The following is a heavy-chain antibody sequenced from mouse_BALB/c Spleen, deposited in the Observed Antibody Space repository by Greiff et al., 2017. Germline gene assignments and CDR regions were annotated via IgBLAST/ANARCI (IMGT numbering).Heavy chain of an antibody. CDR3: ARGGYMITTTGFDY. CDR2: ILPGSGST. V-gene: IGHV1-9*01. CDR1: GYTFSSYW. D-gene: IGHD2-4*01. J-gene: IGHJ2*01. Sequence: QVQLQQSGAELMKPGASVKISCKATGYTFSSYWIEWVKQRPGHGLEWIGEILPGSGSTNYNEKFKGKATFTADTSSNTAYMQLSSLTSEDSAVYYCARGGYMITTTGFDYWGQGTTLTVSS.